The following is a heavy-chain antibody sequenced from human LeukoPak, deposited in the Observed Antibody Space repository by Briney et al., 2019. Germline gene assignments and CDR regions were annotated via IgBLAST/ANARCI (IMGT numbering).Heavy chain of an antibody. V-gene: IGHV3-48*01. Sequence: GGSLRLSCAASGFTFSSYSMNWVRQAPGKGLEWVSYISSSSSTIYYADPVKGRFTVSRDNAKNSLYLQMNSLRAEDTAIYYCARGLHSRLYDSSVYYPYWGQGTLVTVSS. CDR3: ARGLHSRLYDSSVYYPY. D-gene: IGHD3-22*01. CDR2: ISSSSSTI. J-gene: IGHJ4*02. CDR1: GFTFSSYS.